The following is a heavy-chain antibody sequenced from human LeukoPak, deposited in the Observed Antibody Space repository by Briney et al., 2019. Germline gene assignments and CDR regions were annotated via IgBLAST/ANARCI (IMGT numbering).Heavy chain of an antibody. Sequence: PGGSLRLSCAASGFTFSSYEVNWVRQAPWKGLAWVSYISSSGSTIYYADSVKGRFTISRDYSKNTLYLQMNSLRAEDTAVYYCARDRVAAARFTYYYYYMDVWGKGTTVTVSS. D-gene: IGHD6-13*01. CDR1: GFTFSSYE. J-gene: IGHJ6*03. CDR3: ARDRVAAARFTYYYYYMDV. V-gene: IGHV3-48*03. CDR2: ISSSGSTI.